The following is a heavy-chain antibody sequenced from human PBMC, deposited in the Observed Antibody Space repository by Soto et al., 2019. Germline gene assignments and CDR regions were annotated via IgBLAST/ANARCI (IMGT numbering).Heavy chain of an antibody. Sequence: PGGSLRLSCAASGFTFSSYDMNWVRQAPGKGLEWLSYISSSGDTKNYADSVQGRFTVSRDGAKNSLYLQMNSLRTEDTAVYYCVRGTIVGATFTYWGQGTLVTVSS. CDR2: ISSSGDTK. V-gene: IGHV3-48*03. CDR1: GFTFSSYD. D-gene: IGHD1-26*01. J-gene: IGHJ4*02. CDR3: VRGTIVGATFTY.